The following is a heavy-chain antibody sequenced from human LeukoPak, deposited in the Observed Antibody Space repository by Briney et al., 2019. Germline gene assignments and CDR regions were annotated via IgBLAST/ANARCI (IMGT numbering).Heavy chain of an antibody. CDR2: ISSSGSTI. CDR3: AKDYYDSSGYAARDAFDI. CDR1: GFTLSSYE. V-gene: IGHV3-48*03. J-gene: IGHJ3*02. Sequence: PGGSLRLSCAASGFTLSSYEMNWVRQAPGKGLEWVSYISSSGSTIYYADSVKGRFTISRDNAKNSLYLQMNSLRAEDTAVYYCAKDYYDSSGYAARDAFDIWGQGTMVTVSS. D-gene: IGHD3-22*01.